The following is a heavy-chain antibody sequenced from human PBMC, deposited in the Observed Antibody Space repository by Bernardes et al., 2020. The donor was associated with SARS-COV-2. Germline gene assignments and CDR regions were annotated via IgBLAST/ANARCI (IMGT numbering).Heavy chain of an antibody. Sequence: LSLTCTVSGGSISGHNDYWGWIRQPPGKGLEWIGYVHYSGSTNYNQSLKSRVTISVDTSKSQFSLKLSSVTAADTAVYYCARLEGAMGDRYYYYYGMDAWGQGTTVTVSS. CDR2: VHYSGST. CDR3: ARLEGAMGDRYYYYYGMDA. V-gene: IGHV4-39*01. CDR1: GGSISGHNDY. D-gene: IGHD1-26*01. J-gene: IGHJ6*02.